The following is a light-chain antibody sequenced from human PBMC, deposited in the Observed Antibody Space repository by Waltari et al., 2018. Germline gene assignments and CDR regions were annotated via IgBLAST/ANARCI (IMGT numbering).Light chain of an antibody. J-gene: IGLJ3*02. CDR2: RNI. CDR3: LSSDTTGTWV. Sequence: SYELTQPPSVSVSLGQMARITCPGDAFPKKYAYWYQQKAGQFPAVVIYRNIESPSGIPERFSGSSSGTLATLTISGVQAEDEAEYYCLSSDTTGTWVFGRGTKLTVL. CDR1: AFPKKY. V-gene: IGLV3-16*01.